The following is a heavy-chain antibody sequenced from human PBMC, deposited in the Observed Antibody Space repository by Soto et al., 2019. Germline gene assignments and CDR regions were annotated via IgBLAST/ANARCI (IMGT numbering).Heavy chain of an antibody. CDR1: GFTFSSSN. V-gene: IGHV3-48*02. Sequence: EVRLVESGGGLVQPGGSLRLSCAASGFTFSSSNLHWVRQAPGKGLEWVSYISFSSGNIYYADSEKGRFTISRDNAKNSLYLQMNSLRDEDTAVYYCARAPGESGSYYGLFDYWGQGTLVTVSS. J-gene: IGHJ4*02. CDR2: ISFSSGNI. CDR3: ARAPGESGSYYGLFDY. D-gene: IGHD1-26*01.